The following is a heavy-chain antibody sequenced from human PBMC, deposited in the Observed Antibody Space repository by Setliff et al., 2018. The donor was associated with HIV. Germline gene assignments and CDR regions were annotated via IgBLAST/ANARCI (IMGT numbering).Heavy chain of an antibody. CDR3: ARDAGYSGYVLDY. J-gene: IGHJ4*03. V-gene: IGHV1-69*05. CDR1: GGSFSSCA. CDR2: ILPVSGTT. D-gene: IGHD5-12*01. Sequence: SVKVSCKVSGGSFSSCAISWVRQAPGHGLEWMGGILPVSGTTNYAQKVQGRVTITTDQSTRTVYMELSSLRSEDTAVYYCARDAGYSGYVLDYWGQGTMVTVSS.